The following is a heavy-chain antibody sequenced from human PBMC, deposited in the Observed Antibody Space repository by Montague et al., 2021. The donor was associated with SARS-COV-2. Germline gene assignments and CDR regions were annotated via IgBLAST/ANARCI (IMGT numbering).Heavy chain of an antibody. CDR2: ILHSANT. V-gene: IGHV4-30-2*06. CDR1: GGSINSDGYC. Sequence: TLSLTCAVSGGSINSDGYCWIWIPQSPGLDLKWFRYILHSANTNYTPTLWSRVTISVDRSKSQFSLKLTSMTAADTAVYFCARAASPRGAFDVWGQGTVVTVSS. J-gene: IGHJ3*01. D-gene: IGHD3-10*01. CDR3: ARAASPRGAFDV.